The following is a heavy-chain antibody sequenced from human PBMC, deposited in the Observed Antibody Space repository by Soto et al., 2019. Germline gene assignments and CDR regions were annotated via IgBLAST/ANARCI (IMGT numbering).Heavy chain of an antibody. CDR1: GYTFTSYG. J-gene: IGHJ4*02. D-gene: IGHD3-22*01. CDR3: ARQKYYYDTSGYYPPDY. V-gene: IGHV1-18*04. CDR2: ISAYNGNT. Sequence: QVQLVQSGAEVKKPGASVKVSCKASGYTFTSYGISWVRQAPGQGLEWMGWISAYNGNTNYAQKLQGRVTMTTDTSTSTAYMELRTLRSDDTAVYYCARQKYYYDTSGYYPPDYWGQGTLVTVSS.